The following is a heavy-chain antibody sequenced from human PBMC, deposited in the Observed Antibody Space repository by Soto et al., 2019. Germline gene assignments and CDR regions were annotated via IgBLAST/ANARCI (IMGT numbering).Heavy chain of an antibody. CDR2: IYAANSET. CDR1: GYSFSTYW. Sequence: GESLKISCEASGYSFSTYWIGWVRQMPGKGLEWVGLIYAANSETRYSPSFQGQVTLSVDKSINTAYLQWSSLKASDTAIYYCGRHPPTPAHNGYXDPLGQGTLVTVSS. D-gene: IGHD1-1*01. J-gene: IGHJ5*02. V-gene: IGHV5-51*01. CDR3: GRHPPTPAHNGYXDP.